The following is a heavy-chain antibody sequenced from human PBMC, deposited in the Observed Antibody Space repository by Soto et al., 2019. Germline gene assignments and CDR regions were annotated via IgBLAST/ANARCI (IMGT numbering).Heavy chain of an antibody. Sequence: GGSLRLSCAASGFTFNIYGMHWVRQAPDKGLEWVALISYDGSNQYYADSVKGRFTISRDNSKNTLFLQMNSLRADDTAVYYCAKDQASGQGSFDPWGQGTLVTVSS. CDR3: AKDQASGQGSFDP. J-gene: IGHJ5*02. CDR1: GFTFNIYG. V-gene: IGHV3-30*18. CDR2: ISYDGSNQ.